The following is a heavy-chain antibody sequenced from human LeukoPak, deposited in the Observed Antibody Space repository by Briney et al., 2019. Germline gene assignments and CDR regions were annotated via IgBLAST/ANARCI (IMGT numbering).Heavy chain of an antibody. Sequence: SGGSLRLSCAASGFALTRYNMHWVRHTTGGGLEWVSTIGPAGDTYSPGSVRGRFTISREDTENSLCLQMNSLRAEDTAVYYCTREVYGGNQDAFDIWGQGTMVTVSS. V-gene: IGHV3-13*01. CDR3: TREVYGGNQDAFDI. D-gene: IGHD4-23*01. J-gene: IGHJ3*02. CDR2: IGPAGDT. CDR1: GFALTRYN.